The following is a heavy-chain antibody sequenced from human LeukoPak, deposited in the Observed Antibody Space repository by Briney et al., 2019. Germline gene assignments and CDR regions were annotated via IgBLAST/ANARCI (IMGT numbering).Heavy chain of an antibody. V-gene: IGHV1-24*01. Sequence: ASVKVSCKVSGYTLTELSIHWVRQAPGKGLEWMGVFDPEDGETIYAQKFQGRVTMTEDTSTDTAYMELSSLRSEDTAVYYCATGRGEIGTVVTPEFNYWGQGTLVTVSS. CDR1: GYTLTELS. D-gene: IGHD4-23*01. J-gene: IGHJ4*02. CDR3: ATGRGEIGTVVTPEFNY. CDR2: FDPEDGET.